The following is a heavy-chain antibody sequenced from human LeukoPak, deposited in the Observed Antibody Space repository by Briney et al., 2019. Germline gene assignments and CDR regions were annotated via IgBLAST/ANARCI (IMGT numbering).Heavy chain of an antibody. Sequence: GGSLRLSCAASGCTFSSYAMSWVRQAPGKGLEWVSAISGSGGSTYYADSVKGRFTISRDNSKNTLYLQMNSLRAEDTAVYYCAGYCSSTSCFLLLYAFDIWGQGTMVTVSS. J-gene: IGHJ3*02. D-gene: IGHD2-2*01. CDR3: AGYCSSTSCFLLLYAFDI. CDR1: GCTFSSYA. CDR2: ISGSGGST. V-gene: IGHV3-23*01.